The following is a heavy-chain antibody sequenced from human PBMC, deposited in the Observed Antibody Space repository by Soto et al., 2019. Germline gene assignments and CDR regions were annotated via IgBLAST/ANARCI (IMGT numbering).Heavy chain of an antibody. Sequence: PSETLSLTCAVSGGSISSSNWWSWVRQPPGKGLEWIGEIYHSGSTNYNPSLKSRVTISVDKSKNQFSLKLSSMTAADTAVYYCARHNYGSGTTYFDYWGQGTLVTVSS. CDR1: GGSISSSNW. CDR2: IYHSGST. V-gene: IGHV4-4*02. D-gene: IGHD3-10*01. CDR3: ARHNYGSGTTYFDY. J-gene: IGHJ4*02.